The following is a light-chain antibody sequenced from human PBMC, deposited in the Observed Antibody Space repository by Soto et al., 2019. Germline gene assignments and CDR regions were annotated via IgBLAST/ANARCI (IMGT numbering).Light chain of an antibody. CDR3: QQYNTWPFS. J-gene: IGKJ5*01. CDR2: AVS. Sequence: EIVMTQSPGTLSLSPGERVTLSCRAGQGVTTNFAWYQQTSGQSPRLLLYAVSIRATAAPARCILPRPETAFTHAINGLTSYHAAVSLCQQYNTWPFSCGQGTLLEIK. CDR1: QGVTTN. V-gene: IGKV3-15*01.